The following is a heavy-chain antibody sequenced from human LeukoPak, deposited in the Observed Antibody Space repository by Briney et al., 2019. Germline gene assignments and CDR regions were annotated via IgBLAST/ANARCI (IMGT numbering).Heavy chain of an antibody. D-gene: IGHD3/OR15-3a*01. Sequence: PSETLSLTCTVSGGSITNYYWNWIRQPAGWGLEWIGRIYTSGITNYSPSLESRVTMSVDTSKNQFSLKMTSVTAADTAVYYCARDVPGTSSFDYWGQGTLVTVSS. CDR2: IYTSGIT. CDR1: GGSITNYY. V-gene: IGHV4-4*07. J-gene: IGHJ4*02. CDR3: ARDVPGTSSFDY.